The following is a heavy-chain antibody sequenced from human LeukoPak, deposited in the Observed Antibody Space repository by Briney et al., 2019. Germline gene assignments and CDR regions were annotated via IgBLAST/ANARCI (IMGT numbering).Heavy chain of an antibody. CDR1: GFTFSRDW. CDR3: VRRSYEYNVYDRHFDF. D-gene: IGHD5/OR15-5a*01. CDR2: ISDDGSIT. J-gene: IGHJ4*02. V-gene: IGHV3-74*03. Sequence: GGSLRLSCAASGFTFSRDWMHWVRQAPGKGLVWVSRISDDGSITTYADSVQGRFTISRDNAKSTVFLQTNSLRVEDTAVYFCVRRSYEYNVYDRHFDFWGQGILVTVSS.